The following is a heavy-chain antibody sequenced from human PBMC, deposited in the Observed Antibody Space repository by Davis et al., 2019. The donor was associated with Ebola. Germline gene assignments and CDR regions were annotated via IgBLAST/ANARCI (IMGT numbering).Heavy chain of an antibody. CDR1: GYTFSIYA. CDR3: ARDALLGFYFDY. J-gene: IGHJ4*02. V-gene: IGHV1-18*01. CDR2: ISAYNCNT. Sequence: ASVKVSCKTSGYTFSIYAINWVRQAPGQGLEWMGWISAYNCNTNYAQKLQGRVTMTTDTSTSTAYMELRSLRSDDTAVYYCARDALLGFYFDYWGQGTLVTVSS.